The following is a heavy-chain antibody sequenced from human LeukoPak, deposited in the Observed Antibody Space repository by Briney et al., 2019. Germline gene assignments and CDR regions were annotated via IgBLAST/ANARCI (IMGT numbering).Heavy chain of an antibody. Sequence: GGSLRLSCAASGFTVSSNYMSWVRQAPGKGLEWVSVIYSGGSTYYADSVKGRFTISRDNSKDTLYLHMNSLRAEDTAVYYCAKDHVEGSWGDYYYYYLDVWGKGITVTMSS. D-gene: IGHD3-16*01. CDR1: GFTVSSNY. CDR3: AKDHVEGSWGDYYYYYLDV. CDR2: IYSGGST. V-gene: IGHV3-53*05. J-gene: IGHJ6*03.